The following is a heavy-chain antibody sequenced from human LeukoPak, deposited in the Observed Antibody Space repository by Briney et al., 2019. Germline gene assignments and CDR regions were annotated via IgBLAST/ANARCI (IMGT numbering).Heavy chain of an antibody. J-gene: IGHJ4*02. D-gene: IGHD5-18*01. Sequence: HSGGSLRLSCAASGLTLGGYYMDWVRQAPGKGLEWVDRIRNEANRYTTEYAASVKGRFTISRDDSKNSLYLQMNSLKTEDTAVYYCTRLRNYGYDFWGQGTLVTVSS. CDR2: IRNEANRYTT. CDR3: TRLRNYGYDF. V-gene: IGHV3-72*01. CDR1: GLTLGGYY.